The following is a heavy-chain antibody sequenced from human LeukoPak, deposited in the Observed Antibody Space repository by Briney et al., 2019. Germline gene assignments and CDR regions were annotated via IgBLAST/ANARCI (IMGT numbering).Heavy chain of an antibody. CDR1: GFTFSAYA. Sequence: GGSLRLSCATSGFTFSAYALTWVSQAPGKRLEWVSSIGDSGAGTYYTDSVKGRFTISRDNSRNTVNLQMNSLRAEDTALYYCARVRSWGIAVAMDVWGKGTTVTVSS. J-gene: IGHJ6*03. V-gene: IGHV3-23*01. CDR2: IGDSGAGT. D-gene: IGHD6-19*01. CDR3: ARVRSWGIAVAMDV.